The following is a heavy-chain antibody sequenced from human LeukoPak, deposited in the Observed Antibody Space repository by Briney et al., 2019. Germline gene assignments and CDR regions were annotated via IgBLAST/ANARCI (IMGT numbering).Heavy chain of an antibody. CDR2: ISNSGNYM. J-gene: IGHJ4*02. CDR1: GFTFSSFN. Sequence: GGSLRLSCAASGFTFSSFNMNWVRQAPGKGLEWVSSISNSGNYMYYADSVKGRFTISRDNAKNSLYLQMNSLRAEDTAVYYCARTIRVKGGYNWNYGDYWGQGTLVTVSS. V-gene: IGHV3-21*01. CDR3: ARTIRVKGGYNWNYGDY. D-gene: IGHD1-7*01.